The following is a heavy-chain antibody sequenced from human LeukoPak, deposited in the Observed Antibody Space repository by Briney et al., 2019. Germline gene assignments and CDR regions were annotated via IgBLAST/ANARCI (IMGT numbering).Heavy chain of an antibody. CDR2: ISAGGSNI. D-gene: IGHD6-6*01. Sequence: GGSLRLSCTATGFIFAVFGMAWVRQAPGQGLEWVSTISAGGSNIHQADSVKGRFTISRDNSGGTLHLQMNSLRTEDTAIYYCAKDAGPQQLVFFDSWGQGTLVAVSS. CDR1: GFIFAVFG. V-gene: IGHV3-23*01. J-gene: IGHJ4*02. CDR3: AKDAGPQQLVFFDS.